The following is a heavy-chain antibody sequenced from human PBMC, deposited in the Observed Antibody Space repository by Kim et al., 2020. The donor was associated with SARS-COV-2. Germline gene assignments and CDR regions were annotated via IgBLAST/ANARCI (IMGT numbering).Heavy chain of an antibody. J-gene: IGHJ3*02. CDR3: ARSTEYSIDAFDI. Sequence: SETLSLTCTVSGYSISSGYYWGWVRQPPGKGLEWTGSIYHDGTTFYNPSLKGRVTISLDTSKNQFSLKLSSVTAADTAVYYCARSTEYSIDAFDIWGQGTMVTVSS. CDR2: IYHDGTT. V-gene: IGHV4-38-2*02. CDR1: GYSISSGYY. D-gene: IGHD6-6*01.